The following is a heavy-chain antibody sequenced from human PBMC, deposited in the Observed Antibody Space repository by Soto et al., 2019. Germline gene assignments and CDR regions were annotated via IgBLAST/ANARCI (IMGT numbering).Heavy chain of an antibody. CDR3: ARQRRDFDY. CDR1: GGSISNYY. CDR2: IFSSGST. Sequence: QVQLQESGPGLVKPSETLSLTCTVSGGSISNYYWSWIRQPPGKGLQWIGYIFSSGSTNYNPSLKSRATISVDTAKNQFSLNLSSVTAADTAVYYCARQRRDFDYWGQGSLVTVSS. J-gene: IGHJ4*02. V-gene: IGHV4-59*08.